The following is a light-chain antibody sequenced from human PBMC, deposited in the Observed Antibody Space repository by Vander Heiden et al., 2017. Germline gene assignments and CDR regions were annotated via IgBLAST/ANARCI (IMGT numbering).Light chain of an antibody. CDR1: QRISSY. J-gene: IGKJ1*01. V-gene: IGKV1-39*01. CDR2: AAS. Sequence: DIQMTQSPSSLSASVGDTVTITCRASQRISSYLNWYQQKPGKAPKLLIYAASRLKSGVPRRFSGSGSRKDFTLTSSRLQHEDVANYYWQQSYSTWTFGQGTKVEIK. CDR3: QQSYSTWT.